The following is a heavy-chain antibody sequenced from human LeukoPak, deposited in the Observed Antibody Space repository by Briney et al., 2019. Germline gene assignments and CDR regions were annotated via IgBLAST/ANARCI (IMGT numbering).Heavy chain of an antibody. CDR2: IYYSGNT. CDR3: ARGEYYDILTGYYPNPFDY. Sequence: SETLSLTCTVSGVSISSSNSYWGWIRQPPGKGLEWIGSIYYSGNTYYNASLKSQVSISIDTSKNRFSLKLTSVTAADTAVYYCARGEYYDILTGYYPNPFDYWGQGTLVTVSS. J-gene: IGHJ4*02. V-gene: IGHV4-39*01. CDR1: GVSISSSNSY. D-gene: IGHD3-9*01.